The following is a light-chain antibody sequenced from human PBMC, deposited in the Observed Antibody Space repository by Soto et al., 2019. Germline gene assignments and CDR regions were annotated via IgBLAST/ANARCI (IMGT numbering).Light chain of an antibody. J-gene: IGKJ4*01. CDR3: QQYDRSPLT. Sequence: EIVLTQSPGTLSLSPGERATLSCRASQSVTRSYLAWYQQKRGQPPRLLIYGVSSRATGTPDRFSGSGSGTDFTLIISRLEPEDFAVYYCQQYDRSPLTFGGGTKVEIK. CDR2: GVS. CDR1: QSVTRSY. V-gene: IGKV3-20*01.